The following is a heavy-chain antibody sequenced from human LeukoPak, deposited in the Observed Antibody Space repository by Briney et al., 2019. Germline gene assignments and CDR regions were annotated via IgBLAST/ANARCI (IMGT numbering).Heavy chain of an antibody. CDR3: ASVRHDPLEYYYYVDV. V-gene: IGHV4-34*01. CDR1: GDSLSRYY. D-gene: IGHD2/OR15-2a*01. J-gene: IGHJ6*03. Sequence: PSETLSLTCAVYGDSLSRYYWTWIRQPPGKGLEWLGEINPSGSPDYNPSLKSRATISVDTSKNQFSLRLASVTAADTAVYYCASVRHDPLEYYYYVDVWGKATTVTVSS. CDR2: INPSGSP.